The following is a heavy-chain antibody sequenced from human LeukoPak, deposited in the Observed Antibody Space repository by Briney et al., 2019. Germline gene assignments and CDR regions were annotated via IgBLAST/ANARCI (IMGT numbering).Heavy chain of an antibody. CDR1: GFTFSDYY. D-gene: IGHD2-2*01. CDR2: ISSSGGTI. CDR3: ARPIRYQNGAFDI. V-gene: IGHV3-11*01. J-gene: IGHJ3*02. Sequence: GGSLRLSCAASGFTFSDYYISWIRQAPGKGLEWVSYISSSGGTIYYADSVKGRFTISRDNAKNSLYLQMNSLRAVDTAVYYCARPIRYQNGAFDIWGQGTMVTVSS.